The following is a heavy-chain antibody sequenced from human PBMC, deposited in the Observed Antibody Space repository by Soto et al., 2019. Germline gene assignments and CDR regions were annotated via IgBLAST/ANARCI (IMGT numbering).Heavy chain of an antibody. CDR1: GGSISSYY. CDR3: ARARRTKLRFLEWLPGDNWFDP. Sequence: SETLSLTCTVSGGSISSYYWSWIRQPPGKGLEWIGYIYYSGSTNYNPSLKSRVTISVDTSKNQFSLKLSSVTAADTAVYYCARARRTKLRFLEWLPGDNWFDPWGQGTLVTVSS. V-gene: IGHV4-59*08. D-gene: IGHD3-3*01. J-gene: IGHJ5*02. CDR2: IYYSGST.